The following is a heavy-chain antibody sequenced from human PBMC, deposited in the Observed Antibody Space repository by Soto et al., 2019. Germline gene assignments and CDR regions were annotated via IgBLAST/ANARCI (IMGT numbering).Heavy chain of an antibody. CDR1: GFTFSSYG. J-gene: IGHJ5*02. Sequence: QVQLVESGGGVVQPGRSLRLSCAASGFTFSSYGMHWVRQAPGKGLEWVAVISYDGSNKYYADSVKGRFTISRDNSKNTLYLQMNSLRAEDTAVYYCAKDRYCSGGSCIYDSNWFDPWGQGTLVTVSS. CDR3: AKDRYCSGGSCIYDSNWFDP. V-gene: IGHV3-30*18. CDR2: ISYDGSNK. D-gene: IGHD2-15*01.